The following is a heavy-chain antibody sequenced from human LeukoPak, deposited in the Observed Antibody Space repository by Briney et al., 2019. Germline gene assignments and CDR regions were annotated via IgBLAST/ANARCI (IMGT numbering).Heavy chain of an antibody. CDR2: ISYDGSGS. V-gene: IGHV3-30*04. Sequence: GGSLRLSCAASGFTFSSYAIHWVRQTPGKGLEWVAVISYDGSGSYFADSVKGRFTISRDNSKSTLSLQMNRLRIEDTAIYYCARDQLAYSGYDTLFDYWGPGTLVTVSS. CDR3: ARDQLAYSGYDTLFDY. J-gene: IGHJ4*02. CDR1: GFTFSSYA. D-gene: IGHD5-12*01.